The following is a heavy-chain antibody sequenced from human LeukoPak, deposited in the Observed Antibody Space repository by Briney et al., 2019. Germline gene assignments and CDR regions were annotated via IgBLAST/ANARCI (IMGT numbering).Heavy chain of an antibody. V-gene: IGHV4-30-4*08. J-gene: IGHJ5*02. D-gene: IGHD6-13*01. CDR1: GGSISSGDYY. CDR3: ARAGIKNWFDP. Sequence: PSETLSLTCTVSGGSISSGDYYWSWIRQPLGKGLEWIGYIYYSGSTYYNPSLKSRVTISVDTSKNQFSLKLSSVTAADTAVYYCARAGIKNWFDPWGQGTLVTVSS. CDR2: IYYSGST.